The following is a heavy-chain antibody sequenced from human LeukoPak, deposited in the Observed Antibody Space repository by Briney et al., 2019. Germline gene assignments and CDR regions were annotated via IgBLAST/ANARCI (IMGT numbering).Heavy chain of an antibody. CDR1: GFSFMNAW. V-gene: IGHV3-15*01. J-gene: IGHJ4*02. Sequence: GGSLRLSCAASGFSFMNAWMIWVRQAPGKGLEWVGRIKSNADGGTPDYAAPARGRFTISRDDEKNTLYLQMNSLKTEDTAVYYCTTFYHEYSPYWGRGTLVTVSS. D-gene: IGHD2/OR15-2a*01. CDR2: IKSNADGGTP. CDR3: TTFYHEYSPY.